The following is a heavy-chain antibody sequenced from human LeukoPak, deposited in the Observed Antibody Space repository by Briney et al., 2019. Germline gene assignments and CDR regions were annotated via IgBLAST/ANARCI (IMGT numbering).Heavy chain of an antibody. CDR3: ASFYCSGGSCYQYYYYYYMDV. Sequence: PSETLSLTCAVYGGSFSGYSWSWIRQPPGKGLEWIGEINHSGSTNYNPSLKSRVTISVDTSKNQFSLKLSSVTAADTAVYYCASFYCSGGSCYQYYYYYYMDVWGKGTTVTISS. CDR2: INHSGST. V-gene: IGHV4-34*01. J-gene: IGHJ6*03. D-gene: IGHD2-15*01. CDR1: GGSFSGYS.